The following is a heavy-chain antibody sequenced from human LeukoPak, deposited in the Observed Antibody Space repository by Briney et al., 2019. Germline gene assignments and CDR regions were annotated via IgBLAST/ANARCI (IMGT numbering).Heavy chain of an antibody. CDR2: FDPEDGET. CDR1: GYTLTELS. J-gene: IGHJ4*02. Sequence: ASVKVSCKVSGYTLTELSMHWVRQAPGKGLEWMGGFDPEDGETIYAQKFQGRVTMTEDTSTDTAYMELSSLRPEDTAVYYCATVPRWGSYYFDYWGQGTLVTVSS. V-gene: IGHV1-24*01. D-gene: IGHD3-16*01. CDR3: ATVPRWGSYYFDY.